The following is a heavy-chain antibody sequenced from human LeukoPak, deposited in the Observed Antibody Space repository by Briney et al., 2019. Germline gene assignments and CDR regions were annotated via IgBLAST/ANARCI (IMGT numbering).Heavy chain of an antibody. J-gene: IGHJ3*01. CDR2: IYYSGST. CDR1: GGSLISTTYY. Sequence: PSETLSLTCAVSGGSLISTTYYWGWIRQPPGKGLEWIGSIYYSGSTYYNPSLKSRVTVSVDMTKNQFSLQLSSVTAADTAVYYCARAPRTGAWDMITFGGVIVHGDAFDFWGQRTMVTLSS. D-gene: IGHD3-16*02. CDR3: ARAPRTGAWDMITFGGVIVHGDAFDF. V-gene: IGHV4-39*07.